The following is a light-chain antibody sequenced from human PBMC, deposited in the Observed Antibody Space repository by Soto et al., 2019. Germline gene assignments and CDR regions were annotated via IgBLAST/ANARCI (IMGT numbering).Light chain of an antibody. CDR2: DVS. CDR1: SSDFGGSNS. J-gene: IGLJ3*02. CDR3: SSYTSSGSLV. V-gene: IGLV2-14*03. Sequence: QSALTQPASVSGSPGQSITMSCTGTSSDFGGSNSVSWYQHHPGKAPKLMIFDVSNRPSGVSNRFSGSKSGDTASLTISGLQAEDEAHYYCSSYTSSGSLVFGGGTKLTVL.